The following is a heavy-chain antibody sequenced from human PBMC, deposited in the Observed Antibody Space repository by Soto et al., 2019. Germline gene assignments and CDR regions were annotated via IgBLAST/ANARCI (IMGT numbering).Heavy chain of an antibody. V-gene: IGHV1-8*01. CDR3: ARREENWNDYYYYGMDV. CDR1: GYTFTSYD. D-gene: IGHD1-1*01. Sequence: ASVKVSCKASGYTFTSYDMNWVRQATGQGLEWMGWMNPNSGNTGYAQKFQGRVTMTRNTSISTAYMELSSLRSEDTAVYYCARREENWNDYYYYGMDVWGQGTTVTVSS. CDR2: MNPNSGNT. J-gene: IGHJ6*02.